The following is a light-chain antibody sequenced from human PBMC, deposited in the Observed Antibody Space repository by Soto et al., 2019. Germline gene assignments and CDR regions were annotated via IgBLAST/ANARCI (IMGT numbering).Light chain of an antibody. J-gene: IGKJ5*01. CDR3: QQLNSYPIT. V-gene: IGKV1-9*01. CDR1: QGISSY. CDR2: AAS. Sequence: DIQLTQSPSFLSAXVGDRVTITCXASQGISSYLVWYQQRPGKAPKLLIYAASTLQSGVPSRFSGNGSGTEFTLTISSLQPEDFATYYCQQLNSYPITFGLGTRLEIK.